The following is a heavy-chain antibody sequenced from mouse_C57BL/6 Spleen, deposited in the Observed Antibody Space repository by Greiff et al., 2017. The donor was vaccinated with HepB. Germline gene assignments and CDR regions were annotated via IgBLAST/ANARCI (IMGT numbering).Heavy chain of an antibody. V-gene: IGHV1-81*01. D-gene: IGHD2-4*01. J-gene: IGHJ2*01. Sequence: VQVVESGAELARPGASVKLSCKASGYTFTSYGISWVKQRTGQGLEWIGEIYPRSGNTYYNEKFKGKATLTADKSSSTAYMELRSLTSEDSAVYFCARWNDYDEYYFDYWGQGTTLTVSS. CDR3: ARWNDYDEYYFDY. CDR2: IYPRSGNT. CDR1: GYTFTSYG.